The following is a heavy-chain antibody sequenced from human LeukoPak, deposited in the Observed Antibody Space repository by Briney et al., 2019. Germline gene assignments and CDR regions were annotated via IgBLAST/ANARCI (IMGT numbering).Heavy chain of an antibody. CDR3: ARDYSSSFLYLFYYYYYMDV. Sequence: ASVKVSCKASGYTFTGYYMHWVRQAPGQGLEWMGWINPNSGGTNYAQKFQGRVTMTRDTSISTAYMELSRLRSDDTAVYYCARDYSSSFLYLFYYYYYMDVWGKGTTVTVSS. J-gene: IGHJ6*03. CDR1: GYTFTGYY. D-gene: IGHD6-6*01. CDR2: INPNSGGT. V-gene: IGHV1-2*02.